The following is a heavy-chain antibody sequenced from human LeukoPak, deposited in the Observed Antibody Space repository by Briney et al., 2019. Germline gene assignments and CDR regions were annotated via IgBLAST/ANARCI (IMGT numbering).Heavy chain of an antibody. CDR3: TRYSSGWRFFDWYFDL. Sequence: PGGSLRLSCTASGFTFGDYAMSWVRQAPGKGLEWVGFIRSKAYGGTTEYAASVKGRFTISRDDSKSIAYLQMNSLKTEDTAVYYCTRYSSGWRFFDWYFDLWGRGTLVTVSS. D-gene: IGHD6-19*01. V-gene: IGHV3-49*04. CDR2: IRSKAYGGTT. CDR1: GFTFGDYA. J-gene: IGHJ2*01.